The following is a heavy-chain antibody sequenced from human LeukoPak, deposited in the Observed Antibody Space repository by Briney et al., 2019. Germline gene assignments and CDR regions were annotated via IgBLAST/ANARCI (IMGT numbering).Heavy chain of an antibody. CDR2: LHADGVEQ. Sequence: GGSLRLSCAASGFSLSGYWMTWVRQAPGKGLEWVARLHADGVEQNYVDSVTGRFTMSRDNAKNSLDLQMNSLRAEDTAVYYCASTLLTGYFKYFFDSWGQGTLVTVSS. CDR1: GFSLSGYW. D-gene: IGHD3-9*01. CDR3: ASTLLTGYFKYFFDS. V-gene: IGHV3-7*03. J-gene: IGHJ4*02.